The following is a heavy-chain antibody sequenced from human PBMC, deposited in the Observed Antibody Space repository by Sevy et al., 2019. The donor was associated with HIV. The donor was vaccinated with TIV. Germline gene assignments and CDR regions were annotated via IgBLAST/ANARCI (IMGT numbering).Heavy chain of an antibody. Sequence: GGSLRLSCAASGFTFSSSGMHWLRQAPGNGLEWGKFIGHDANNQQYADSVKGRFAISRDNSKNTIYLQMHSLRVEDTAVYYCAKDLWYCMDVWGKGTTVTVSS. CDR2: IGHDANNQ. V-gene: IGHV3-30*02. D-gene: IGHD3-10*01. CDR3: AKDLWYCMDV. CDR1: GFTFSSSG. J-gene: IGHJ6*03.